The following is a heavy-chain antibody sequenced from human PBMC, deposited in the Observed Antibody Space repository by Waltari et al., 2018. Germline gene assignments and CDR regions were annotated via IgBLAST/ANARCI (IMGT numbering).Heavy chain of an antibody. CDR3: ARDGGERHFDY. J-gene: IGHJ4*02. V-gene: IGHV3-30-3*01. CDR1: GFTFSSYA. Sequence: QVQLVESGGGVVQPGRSLRLSCAASGFTFSSYAMHWVRQAPGKGLEWGAVISYDGSNKYSADSVKGRFTIARDNSKNTLYLQMNSLRAEDTAVYYCARDGGERHFDYWGQGTLVTVSS. CDR2: ISYDGSNK. D-gene: IGHD1-1*01.